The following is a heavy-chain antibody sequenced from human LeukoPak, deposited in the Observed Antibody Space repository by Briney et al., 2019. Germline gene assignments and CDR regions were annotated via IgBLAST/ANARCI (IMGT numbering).Heavy chain of an antibody. V-gene: IGHV4-61*05. CDR1: GGSISGSSYY. J-gene: IGHJ4*02. Sequence: PSETLSLTCTVSGGSISGSSYYWGWIRQPPGKGLEWIGRIYTSGSTNYNPSLKSRVTMSVDTSKTQFSLKLTSVTAADTAVYYCARAVEQQQRPFDYWGQGTLVTVSS. CDR2: IYTSGST. CDR3: ARAVEQQQRPFDY. D-gene: IGHD6-13*01.